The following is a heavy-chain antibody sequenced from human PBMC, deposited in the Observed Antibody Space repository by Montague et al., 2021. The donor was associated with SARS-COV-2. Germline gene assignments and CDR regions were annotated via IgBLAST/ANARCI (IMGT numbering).Heavy chain of an antibody. J-gene: IGHJ4*02. CDR3: ARCSDDYGDFTRVNFDY. Sequence: QSGAEVKKPGESLKISCKASGYIFSTYGITWVRQAPGQGLEWMGWISAYSGNTNYAQKFQGRVTMTTDTSTSTAYMELRSLRSDDTAVYYCARCSDDYGDFTRVNFDYWGQGTLVTVSS. D-gene: IGHD4-17*01. V-gene: IGHV1-18*01. CDR2: ISAYSGNT. CDR1: GYIFSTYG.